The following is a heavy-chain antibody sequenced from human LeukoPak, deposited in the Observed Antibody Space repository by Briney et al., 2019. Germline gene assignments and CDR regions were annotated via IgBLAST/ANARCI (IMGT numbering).Heavy chain of an antibody. J-gene: IGHJ5*02. V-gene: IGHV1-69*04. D-gene: IGHD6-6*01. CDR2: IIPILGIA. CDR3: ARETYSSSTPRKNWFDP. Sequence: SVKVSCKATGGTFSSYAISWVRQAPGQGLEWMGRIIPILGIANYAQKFQGRVTITADKSTSTAYMELSSLRSEDTAVYYCARETYSSSTPRKNWFDPWGQGTLVTVSS. CDR1: GGTFSSYA.